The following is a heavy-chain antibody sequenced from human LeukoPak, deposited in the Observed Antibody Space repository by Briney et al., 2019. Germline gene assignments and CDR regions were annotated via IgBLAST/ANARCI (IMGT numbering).Heavy chain of an antibody. V-gene: IGHV4-34*01. D-gene: IGHD6-25*01. CDR2: IYHSGST. CDR3: ARERVSGAVFDY. CDR1: GGSFSGYY. J-gene: IGHJ4*02. Sequence: SETLSLTCAVYGGSFSGYYWSWIRQPPGKGLEWIGEIYHSGSTNYNPSLKSRVTISVDKSKNQFSLKLNSVTAADTAVYYCARERVSGAVFDYWGQGTLVTVSS.